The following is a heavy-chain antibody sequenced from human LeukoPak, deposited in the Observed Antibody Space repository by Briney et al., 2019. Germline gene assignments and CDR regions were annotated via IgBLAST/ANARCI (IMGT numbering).Heavy chain of an antibody. Sequence: LTGGSLRLSCAASGFTFDDYAMHWVRQAPGKGLEWVSLISWDGGSTYYADSVKGRFTISRDNSKNSLYLQMNSLRAEDTALYYCAKDMETFRGVFYAFDIWGQGTMVTVSS. CDR2: ISWDGGST. CDR3: AKDMETFRGVFYAFDI. D-gene: IGHD3-16*01. J-gene: IGHJ3*02. V-gene: IGHV3-43D*03. CDR1: GFTFDDYA.